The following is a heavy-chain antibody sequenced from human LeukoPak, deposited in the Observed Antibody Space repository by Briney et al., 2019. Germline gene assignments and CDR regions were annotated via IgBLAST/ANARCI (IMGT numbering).Heavy chain of an antibody. CDR2: IWYDGSNK. Sequence: GGSLRLSCAASGFTFSSYGMHWVRQAPGKGLEWVAVIWYDGSNKYYADSVKGRFTISRDNSKSTLYLQMNSLRAEDTAVYYCARDTVTDPYYYYGMDVWGQGTTVTVSS. J-gene: IGHJ6*02. CDR3: ARDTVTDPYYYYGMDV. D-gene: IGHD4-11*01. V-gene: IGHV3-33*01. CDR1: GFTFSSYG.